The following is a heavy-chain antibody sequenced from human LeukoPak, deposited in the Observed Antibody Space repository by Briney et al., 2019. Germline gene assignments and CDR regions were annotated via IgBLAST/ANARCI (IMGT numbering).Heavy chain of an antibody. CDR3: AIVWSGYQNYFDY. Sequence: SVKVSCKASGGTFSSYAISWVRQAPGQGLEWMGGIIPIFGTANYAQKFQGRVTITTDGSTSTAYMELSSLRSEDTAVYYCAIVWSGYQNYFDYWGQGTLVTASS. J-gene: IGHJ4*02. CDR2: IIPIFGTA. CDR1: GGTFSSYA. V-gene: IGHV1-69*05. D-gene: IGHD3-3*01.